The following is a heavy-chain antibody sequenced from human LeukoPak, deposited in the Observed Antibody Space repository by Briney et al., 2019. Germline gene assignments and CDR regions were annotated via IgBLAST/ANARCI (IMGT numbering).Heavy chain of an antibody. V-gene: IGHV3-7*01. D-gene: IGHD5-18*01. CDR1: GFTFSSYW. Sequence: GGSLRLSCAASGFTFSSYWMSWVRQAPGKGLEWVANIKQDGSEKYYVDSVKGRFTISRDNAKNSLYLQMNSLRAEDTAVYYCAKERSRGYSYGPSYFDYWGQGTLVTVSS. CDR2: IKQDGSEK. J-gene: IGHJ4*02. CDR3: AKERSRGYSYGPSYFDY.